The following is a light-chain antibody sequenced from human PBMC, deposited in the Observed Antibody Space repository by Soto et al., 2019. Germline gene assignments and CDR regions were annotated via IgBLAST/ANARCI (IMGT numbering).Light chain of an antibody. V-gene: IGLV1-44*01. Sequence: QSVLTQPPSASGTPGQRVTISCSGRSSNIGSHVVNWYPQLPGTAPKVLIYSNNQRPSGVPDRFSGSKSGTSASLAISVLQSEDEADYYCAVFDDSLNGWVFGGGTKVTVL. CDR2: SNN. J-gene: IGLJ3*02. CDR3: AVFDDSLNGWV. CDR1: SSNIGSHV.